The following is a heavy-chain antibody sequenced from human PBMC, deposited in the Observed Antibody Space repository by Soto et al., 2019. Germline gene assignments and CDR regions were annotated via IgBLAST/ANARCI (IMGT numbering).Heavy chain of an antibody. V-gene: IGHV4-34*01. CDR3: AREGITIFGVVIYDWFDP. CDR2: INHSGST. CDR1: GGSFSGYY. D-gene: IGHD3-3*01. Sequence: WETLSLTCAVYGGSFSGYYWSWIRQPPGKGLEWIGEINHSGSTNYNPSLKSRVTISVDTSKNQFSLKLSSVTAADTAVYYCAREGITIFGVVIYDWFDPCGQGTLLTVSS. J-gene: IGHJ5*02.